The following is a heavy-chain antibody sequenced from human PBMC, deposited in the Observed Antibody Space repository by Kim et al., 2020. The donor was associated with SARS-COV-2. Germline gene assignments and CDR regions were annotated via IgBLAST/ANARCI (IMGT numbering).Heavy chain of an antibody. J-gene: IGHJ5*02. CDR1: GGSISSSSYY. D-gene: IGHD2-2*01. CDR3: ARWKYFRSNSYFWFGP. Sequence: SETLSLTCTVSGGSISSSSYYWGWIRQPPGKGREWIGSIYDSGSTYYNPSLKSRVTISVDTYKNQFSLKLSSVAAADTAVYYSARWKYFRSNSYFWFGP. CDR2: IYDSGST. V-gene: IGHV4-39*01.